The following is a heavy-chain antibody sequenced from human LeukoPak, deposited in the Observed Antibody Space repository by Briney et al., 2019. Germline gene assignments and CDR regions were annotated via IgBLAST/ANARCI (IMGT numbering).Heavy chain of an antibody. Sequence: GGSLRLSCEASGFTFSSYSMNWVRQAPGKGLEWVSYISGSSISIYYADSVKGRFTISRDNAKNSLYLQINSLRAEDTAVYYCARDSSSSWYWIDPWGQGTLVTVSS. J-gene: IGHJ5*02. CDR1: GFTFSSYS. CDR2: ISGSSISI. V-gene: IGHV3-48*04. D-gene: IGHD6-13*01. CDR3: ARDSSSSWYWIDP.